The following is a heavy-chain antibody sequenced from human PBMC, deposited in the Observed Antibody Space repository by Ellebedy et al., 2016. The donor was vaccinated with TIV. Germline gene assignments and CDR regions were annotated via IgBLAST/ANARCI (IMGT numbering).Heavy chain of an antibody. CDR2: ITGSGDKT. V-gene: IGHV3-23*01. D-gene: IGHD3-22*01. J-gene: IGHJ5*01. CDR1: GFRFAGHA. Sequence: GGSLRLSCAASGFRFAGHAMSWVRQAQGKGLEWVSSITGSGDKTYYRNSVGGRFTISRDNSRDTLYLDMNILRGEDTALYSCARSAGDSSGCFVSWGQGTVVIVSS. CDR3: ARSAGDSSGCFVS.